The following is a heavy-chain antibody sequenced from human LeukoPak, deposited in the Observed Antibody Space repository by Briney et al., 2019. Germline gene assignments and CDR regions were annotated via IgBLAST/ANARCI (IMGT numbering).Heavy chain of an antibody. CDR1: KFTFSDYF. D-gene: IGHD4-17*01. J-gene: IGHJ5*02. Sequence: PGGSLRLSCAASKFTFSDYFMGWIRQAPGQGLEWVSYISTSSDYTKYADSVKGRFTISRDNAKNSLYLQMNSLTAEDSAIYYCVRDGCDGDYILPYDRWGQGTLVTVSS. CDR2: ISTSSDYT. V-gene: IGHV3-11*05. CDR3: VRDGCDGDYILPYDR.